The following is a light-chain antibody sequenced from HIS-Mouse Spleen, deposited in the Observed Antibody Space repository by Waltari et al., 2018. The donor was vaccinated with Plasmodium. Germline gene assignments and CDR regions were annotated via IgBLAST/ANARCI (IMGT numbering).Light chain of an antibody. CDR1: SRDVGGYTY. J-gene: IGLJ3*02. CDR2: DVS. CDR3: CSYAGSYTWV. V-gene: IGLV2-11*01. Sequence: QSALTQPRSVSGSPGQSVTISCTGTSRDVGGYTYVSWYQQHPGKAPKLMIYDVSNRPSGVPDRFSGSKSGNTASLTISGLQAEDEADYYCCSYAGSYTWVFGGGTKLTVL.